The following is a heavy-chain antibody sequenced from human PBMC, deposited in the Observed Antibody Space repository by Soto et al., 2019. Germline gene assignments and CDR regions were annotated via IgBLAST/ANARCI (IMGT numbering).Heavy chain of an antibody. CDR2: IIPIFGTA. CDR1: GGTFSSYA. D-gene: IGHD3-22*01. CDR3: ASTHVYYDSTRYWGAFDI. J-gene: IGHJ3*02. V-gene: IGHV1-69*12. Sequence: QVQLVQSGAEVKKPGSSVKVSCKASGGTFSSYAISWVRQAPGQGLEWMGGIIPIFGTANYAQKFQGRVTITADESTSPAYMELSSLRSEDTAVYYCASTHVYYDSTRYWGAFDIWGQGTMVTVSS.